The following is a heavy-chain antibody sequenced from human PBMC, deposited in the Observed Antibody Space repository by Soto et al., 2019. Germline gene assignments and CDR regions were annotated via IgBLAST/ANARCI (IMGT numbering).Heavy chain of an antibody. CDR1: GFTFSSYA. J-gene: IGHJ4*02. V-gene: IGHV3-23*01. D-gene: IGHD6-19*01. CDR3: AKGIAVAGTGEAFDY. Sequence: GGSLRLSCAASGFTFSSYAMSWVRQAPGKGLEWVSAISGSGGSTYYADSVKGRFTISRDNSKNTLYLQMNSLRAEDTAVYYCAKGIAVAGTGEAFDYWGQGTLVTVSS. CDR2: ISGSGGST.